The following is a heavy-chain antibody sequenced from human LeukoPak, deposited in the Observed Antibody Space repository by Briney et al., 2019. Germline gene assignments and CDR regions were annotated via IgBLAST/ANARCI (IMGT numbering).Heavy chain of an antibody. Sequence: SETLSLTCAVSGGSISSGGYSWSWIRQPPGKGLEWIGYIYHSGSTYYNPSLKSRVTISVDGSQNQFSLKLSSVTAADTAVYYCARSLRGDAFDIWGQGTMVTVSS. CDR3: ARSLRGDAFDI. CDR1: GGSISSGGYS. V-gene: IGHV4-30-2*01. D-gene: IGHD4-17*01. CDR2: IYHSGST. J-gene: IGHJ3*02.